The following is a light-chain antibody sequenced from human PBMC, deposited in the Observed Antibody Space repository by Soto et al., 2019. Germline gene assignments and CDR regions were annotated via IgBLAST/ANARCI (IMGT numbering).Light chain of an antibody. V-gene: IGKV1-9*01. CDR3: QHLRT. Sequence: IQLTQSPSSLSASVGDRVTISCRASQGISSYLAWYQQKPGKAPKFLIYDASTLASGVPSRFSGSGFGTEFSLTISSLQPDDSGSYYCQHLRTFGQGTKVDIK. CDR1: QGISSY. J-gene: IGKJ1*01. CDR2: DAS.